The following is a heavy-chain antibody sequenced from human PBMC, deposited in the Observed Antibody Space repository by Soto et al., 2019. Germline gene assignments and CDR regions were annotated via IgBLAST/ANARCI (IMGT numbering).Heavy chain of an antibody. CDR1: GFTFSSYG. CDR2: IWYDGSNK. J-gene: IGHJ4*02. CDR3: ARESADSSGYYLTSGPFDY. Sequence: PGGSLRLSCAASGFTFSSYGMHWVRQAPGKGLEWVAVIWYDGSNKYYADSVKGRFTISRDNSKNTLYLQMNSLRAEDTAVYYCARESADSSGYYLTSGPFDYWGQGTLVTVS. D-gene: IGHD3-22*01. V-gene: IGHV3-33*01.